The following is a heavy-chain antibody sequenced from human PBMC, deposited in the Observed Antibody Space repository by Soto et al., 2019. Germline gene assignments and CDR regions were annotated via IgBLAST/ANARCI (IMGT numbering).Heavy chain of an antibody. D-gene: IGHD3-22*01. CDR3: ARGSGYYDSSGYYHGSYFDL. CDR2: IYYSGST. J-gene: IGHJ2*01. CDR1: GGSISSGGYY. V-gene: IGHV4-31*03. Sequence: QVQLQESGPGLVKPSQTLSLTCTVSGGSISSGGYYWSWIRQHPGKGLEWIGYIYYSGSTYYNPSLKSRVTISVDTAKNQFSLNLSCVTAADTAVYYCARGSGYYDSSGYYHGSYFDLWGRGTLVTVSS.